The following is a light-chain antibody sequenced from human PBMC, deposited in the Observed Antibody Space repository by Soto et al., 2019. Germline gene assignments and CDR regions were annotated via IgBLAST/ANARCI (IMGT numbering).Light chain of an antibody. CDR2: GAS. V-gene: IGKV3-20*01. Sequence: EIRLTQSPGTLSLSPGERATLSCRASQSVGSSYLAWYQQKPGQAPRLLIYGASSRATGIPDRFSGSGSGTDFTLTISSLEPEDFAVYYCQQYGSSPRTFGQGTKVDI. CDR3: QQYGSSPRT. CDR1: QSVGSSY. J-gene: IGKJ1*01.